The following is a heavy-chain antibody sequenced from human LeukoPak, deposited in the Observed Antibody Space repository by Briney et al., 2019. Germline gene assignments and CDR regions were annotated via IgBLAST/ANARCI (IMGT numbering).Heavy chain of an antibody. J-gene: IGHJ5*02. CDR1: GFTFDDYA. D-gene: IGHD3-10*01. CDR3: AKGGSGSFARKRNWFDP. V-gene: IGHV3-9*01. CDR2: ISWNSGSI. Sequence: GGSLRLSCAASGFTFDDYAMHWVRQAPGKGLEWVSGISWNSGSIGYADSVKGRFTISRDNAKNSLYLQMNSLRAEDTALYYCAKGGSGSFARKRNWFDPWGQGTLVTVSS.